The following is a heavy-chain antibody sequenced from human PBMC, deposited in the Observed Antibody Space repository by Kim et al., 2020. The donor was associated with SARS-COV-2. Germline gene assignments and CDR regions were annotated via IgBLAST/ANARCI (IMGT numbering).Heavy chain of an antibody. J-gene: IGHJ6*02. Sequence: ASVKVSCKASGYIFTSYGLHWVRQAPGQSPEWMGWINGGNGNTKYPQRFQGRVTITRDTSARTAYMELSRLTSEDAAVYYCARVGVSVTAAATNYYYGLDVWGQGTTVTVSS. CDR2: INGGNGNT. D-gene: IGHD2-15*01. CDR1: GYIFTSYG. V-gene: IGHV1-3*01. CDR3: ARVGVSVTAAATNYYYGLDV.